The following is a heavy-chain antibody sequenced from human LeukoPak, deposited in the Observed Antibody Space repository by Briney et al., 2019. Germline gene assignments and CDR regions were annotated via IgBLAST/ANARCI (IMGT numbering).Heavy chain of an antibody. V-gene: IGHV3-21*01. J-gene: IGHJ4*02. CDR3: ARATDGYNAEGDY. CDR1: GFTFSSYS. D-gene: IGHD5-24*01. CDR2: ISSSSSYI. Sequence: GGSLTLSCAASGFTFSSYSVNWVRQAPGKGLEWVSSISSSSSYIYYADSVKGRFTISRDNAKNSLYLQMNSLRAEDTAVYYCARATDGYNAEGDYWGQGTLVTVSS.